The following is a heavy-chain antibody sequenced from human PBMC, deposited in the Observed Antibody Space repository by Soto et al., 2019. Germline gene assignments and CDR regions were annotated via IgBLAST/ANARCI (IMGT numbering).Heavy chain of an antibody. CDR3: TTDRYYDYVWGSSH. V-gene: IGHV3-15*01. Sequence: KPGGSLRLSCAASGFTFSNAWMSWVRQAPGKGLEWVGRIKSKTDGGTTDYAAPVKGRFTISRDDSKNTLYLQMNSLKTEDTAVHYCTTDRYYDYVWGSSHWGQGTLVTVSS. CDR1: GFTFSNAW. D-gene: IGHD3-16*01. CDR2: IKSKTDGGTT. J-gene: IGHJ4*02.